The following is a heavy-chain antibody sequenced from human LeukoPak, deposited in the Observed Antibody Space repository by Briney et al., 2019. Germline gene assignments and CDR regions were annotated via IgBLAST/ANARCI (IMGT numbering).Heavy chain of an antibody. J-gene: IGHJ4*02. CDR3: ARCGSGNYFDY. D-gene: IGHD3-10*01. CDR2: IYYSGNT. V-gene: IGHV4-31*03. Sequence: SQTLSLTCTVSGGSISSGGYYWSWIRQHPGKGLEWIGYIYYSGNTYYNPSLKSRVTISVDTSKNQFSLNLSSVTAADTAVYFCARCGSGNYFDYWGQGTLVTVSS. CDR1: GGSISSGGYY.